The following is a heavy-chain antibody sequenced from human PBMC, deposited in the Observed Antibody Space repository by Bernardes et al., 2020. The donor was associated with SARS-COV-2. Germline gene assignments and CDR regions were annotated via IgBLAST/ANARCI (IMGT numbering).Heavy chain of an antibody. D-gene: IGHD3-22*01. CDR1: GYSFTSYW. Sequence: GESLKISCKGSGYSFTSYWIGWVRQMPGKGLEWMGIIYPGDSDTRYSPSFQGQVTISADKSISTAYLQWSSLKASDTAMYYCARHSPFYDSSGYYSDYWGQGTLVTVSS. J-gene: IGHJ4*02. V-gene: IGHV5-51*01. CDR3: ARHSPFYDSSGYYSDY. CDR2: IYPGDSDT.